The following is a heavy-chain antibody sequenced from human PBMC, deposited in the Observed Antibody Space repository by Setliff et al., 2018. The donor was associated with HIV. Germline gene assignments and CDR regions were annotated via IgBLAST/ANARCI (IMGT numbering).Heavy chain of an antibody. V-gene: IGHV1-69*13. CDR3: ARAAYYDSRDFSDYYYMDV. CDR2: IIPVFGTA. D-gene: IGHD3-22*01. Sequence: SVKVSCKASGGALSTYAINWVRQAPGQGLEWVGGIIPVFGTANYAQKLEGRVTITADESTSTAYMELSGLSSEDTAVYYCARAAYYDSRDFSDYYYMDVWGTGTTVTSP. CDR1: GGALSTYA. J-gene: IGHJ6*03.